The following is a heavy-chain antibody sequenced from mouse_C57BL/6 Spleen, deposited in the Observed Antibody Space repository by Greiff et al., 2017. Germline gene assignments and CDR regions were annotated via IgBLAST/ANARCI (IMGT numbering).Heavy chain of an antibody. CDR3: TRSGGSSWFAN. Sequence: QVQLQQSGAELVRPGASVTLSCKASGYTFTDYEMHWVKQTPVHGLEWIGAIDPETGGTAYNQKFKGKAILTAAKSSRTAYMELRSLTSEDSAVYYCTRSGGSSWFANGGQGTLVTVSA. D-gene: IGHD1-1*01. CDR1: GYTFTDYE. CDR2: IDPETGGT. J-gene: IGHJ3*01. V-gene: IGHV1-15*01.